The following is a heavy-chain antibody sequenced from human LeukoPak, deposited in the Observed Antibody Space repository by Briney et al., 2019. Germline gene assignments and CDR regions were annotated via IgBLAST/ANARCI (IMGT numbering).Heavy chain of an antibody. CDR2: ITSTGDNT. CDR3: AKAGLISHAGY. Sequence: GGSLRLSCAVSVFSYAMTWVRQAPGKGLGCVSVITSTGDNTYYIDSVKGRFTISRDDSKNTLYLQMNSLRVEDTAIYYCAKAGLISHAGYWGQGTLVTVSS. D-gene: IGHD2-21*01. V-gene: IGHV3-23*01. J-gene: IGHJ4*02. CDR1: VFSYA.